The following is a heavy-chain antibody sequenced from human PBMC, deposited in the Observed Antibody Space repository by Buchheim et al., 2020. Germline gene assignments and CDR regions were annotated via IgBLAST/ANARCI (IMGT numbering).Heavy chain of an antibody. CDR1: GGSITAGDFF. Sequence: QVQLQESGPGLVKPSQTLSLTCTVSGGSITAGDFFRSWIRQSPGKGLEWIGFIGYSGYTFYNPSLKSRVAISRDTSKNQFSLKLMSVTAADTAVYYCAREVHGVVGPWGQGTL. D-gene: IGHD2-15*01. J-gene: IGHJ5*02. V-gene: IGHV4-30-4*01. CDR3: AREVHGVVGP. CDR2: IGYSGYT.